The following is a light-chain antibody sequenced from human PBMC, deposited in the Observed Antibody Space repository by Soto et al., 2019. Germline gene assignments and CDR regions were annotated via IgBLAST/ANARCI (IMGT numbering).Light chain of an antibody. CDR3: QVWDGSSDHRV. Sequence: SYELTQPPSVSVAPGQTATITCGGNNIGSQGVHWYQQKPGQAPVLVVYDDSDRPSGIPERFSGSNSGNTATLTINRVEAGDEADYYCQVWDGSSDHRVFGGGTQLTVL. V-gene: IGLV3-21*02. CDR2: DDS. CDR1: NIGSQG. J-gene: IGLJ3*02.